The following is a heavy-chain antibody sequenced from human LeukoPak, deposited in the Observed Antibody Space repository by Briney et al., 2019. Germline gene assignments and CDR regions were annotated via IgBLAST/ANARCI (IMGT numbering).Heavy chain of an antibody. V-gene: IGHV3-7*01. CDR1: GFTFSNYW. CDR2: IKFDGSER. J-gene: IGHJ4*02. Sequence: GGSLRLSCAASGFTFSNYWMSWVRQAPGKGLEWVANIKFDGSERYYVDSVKGRFTISRDNAKNSLYLQMNSLRAEDTAVYYCAGDYLSSSDYWGQGTLVTVSP. CDR3: AGDYLSSSDY. D-gene: IGHD6-6*01.